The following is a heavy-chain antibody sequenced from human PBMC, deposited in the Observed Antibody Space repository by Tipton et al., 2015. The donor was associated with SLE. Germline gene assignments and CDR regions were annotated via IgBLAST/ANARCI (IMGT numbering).Heavy chain of an antibody. J-gene: IGHJ4*02. V-gene: IGHV3-30*04. D-gene: IGHD5-12*01. CDR2: ISLDGSNK. CDR1: GFSFSGYA. CDR3: ARDSRWLPDY. Sequence: SLRLSCAASGFSFSGYAMHWVRQAPGKGLEWVAVISLDGSNKYYADSVKGRFTISKDNSRNTLYLEMNSLRAEDTALYYCARDSRWLPDYWGQGNLVTVSS.